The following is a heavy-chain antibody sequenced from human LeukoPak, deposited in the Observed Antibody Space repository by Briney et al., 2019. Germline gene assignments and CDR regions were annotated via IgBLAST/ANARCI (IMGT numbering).Heavy chain of an antibody. CDR2: IYYSGST. D-gene: IGHD6-13*01. J-gene: IGHJ6*03. Sequence: SETLSLTCTVSGGSISSHYWSWIRQPPGKGLEWIAYIYYSGSTNYNPSLKSRVTISVDTSKNQFSLKLSSVTAADTAVYYCARGASWSSCRPYYYYYMDGWGKGTTVTVSS. V-gene: IGHV4-59*11. CDR3: ARGASWSSCRPYYYYYMDG. CDR1: GGSISSHY.